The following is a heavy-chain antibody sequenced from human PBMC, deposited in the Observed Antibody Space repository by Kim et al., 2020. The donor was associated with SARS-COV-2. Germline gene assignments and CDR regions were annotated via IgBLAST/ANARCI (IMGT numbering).Heavy chain of an antibody. D-gene: IGHD3-3*01. J-gene: IGHJ6*03. CDR3: ARVRGVTIFGVVIGRDYYFMDV. Sequence: SETLSLTCAVYGGSFSGYYWSWIRQPPGKGLEWIWEINHSGSTNYNPTLKSRVTISLPTSKNQFSLALSPVTAADTAVYYCARVRGVTIFGVVIGRDYYFMDVWGTGTTVTVSS. V-gene: IGHV4-34*01. CDR1: GGSFSGYY. CDR2: INHSGST.